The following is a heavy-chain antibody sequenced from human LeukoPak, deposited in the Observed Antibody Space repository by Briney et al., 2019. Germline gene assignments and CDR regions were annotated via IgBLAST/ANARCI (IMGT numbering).Heavy chain of an antibody. CDR3: ARGTFQGRATRRFDY. Sequence: SETLSLTCAVYGGSFSGYYWSWIRQPPGKGLEWIGEINRSGSTNYNPSLKSRVTISVDTSKNQFSLKLSSVTAADTAVYYCARGTFQGRATRRFDYWGQGTLVTVSS. J-gene: IGHJ4*02. CDR1: GGSFSGYY. D-gene: IGHD2-15*01. CDR2: INRSGST. V-gene: IGHV4-34*01.